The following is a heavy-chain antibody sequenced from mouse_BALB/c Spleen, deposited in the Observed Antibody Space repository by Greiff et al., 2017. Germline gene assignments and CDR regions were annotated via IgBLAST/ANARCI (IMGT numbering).Heavy chain of an antibody. CDR1: GFTFSSYG. CDR2: ISSGGSYT. J-gene: IGHJ2*01. V-gene: IGHV5-6*01. D-gene: IGHD1-1*01. CDR3: ARHYYYGSSFRYYFDY. Sequence: EVKLVESGGDLVKPGGSLKLSCAASGFTFSSYGMSWVRQTPDKRLEWVATISSGGSYTYYPDSVKGRFTISRDNAKNTLYLQMSSLKSEDTAMYYCARHYYYGSSFRYYFDYWGQGTTLTVAS.